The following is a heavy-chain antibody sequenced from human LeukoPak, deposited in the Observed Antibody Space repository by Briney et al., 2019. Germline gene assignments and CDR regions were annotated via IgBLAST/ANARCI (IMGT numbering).Heavy chain of an antibody. CDR1: GGSISSYY. D-gene: IGHD3-22*01. CDR2: IYYSGST. V-gene: IGHV4-59*08. CDR3: ARASYSYDISGWVPFDY. J-gene: IGHJ4*02. Sequence: SETLSLTCTVSGGSISSYYWSWIRQPPGKGLEWIGYIYYSGSTNYNPSLKSRVTISVETSKNQFSLRLSSVTAADTAVYYCARASYSYDISGWVPFDYWGQGTLVTVSS.